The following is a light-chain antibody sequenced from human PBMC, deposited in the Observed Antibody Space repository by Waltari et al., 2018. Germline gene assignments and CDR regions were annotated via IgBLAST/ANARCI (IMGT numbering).Light chain of an antibody. V-gene: IGLV2-11*01. CDR3: CSYAAGSLYV. CDR2: DVT. CDR1: SSAVGGYNF. Sequence: QSALTPPRSVSGYPGQSVTISCPGTSSAVGGYNFVSWYQQHPGKAPKFMMYDVTKRASGVPDRFSGSKSGNTASLTISGLQAEDEGDYYWCSYAAGSLYVFGTGTKVTVL. J-gene: IGLJ1*01.